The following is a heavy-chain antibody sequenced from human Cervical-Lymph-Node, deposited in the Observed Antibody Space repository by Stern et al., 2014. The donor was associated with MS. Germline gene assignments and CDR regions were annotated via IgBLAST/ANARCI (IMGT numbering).Heavy chain of an antibody. Sequence: VQLVQSGGGLVQPGGSLRLSCAASGFTFSSYDMHWVRQANGQGLEWVSAIGPAGDTYYPGSVKGRFTISRENAKNSLYLQMNSLRAGDTAVYYCARFATSSGAFDYWGQGTLVTVSS. CDR1: GFTFSSYD. CDR3: ARFATSSGAFDY. V-gene: IGHV3-13*01. J-gene: IGHJ4*02. D-gene: IGHD1-26*01. CDR2: IGPAGDT.